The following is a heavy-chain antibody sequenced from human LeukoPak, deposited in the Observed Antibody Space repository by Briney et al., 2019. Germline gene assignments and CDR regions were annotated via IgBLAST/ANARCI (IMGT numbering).Heavy chain of an antibody. CDR2: IFPSGGEI. J-gene: IGHJ4*02. D-gene: IGHD6-13*01. Sequence: GGSLRLSCEASGFTFSTFAMIWVRQPPGKGLEWVSSIFPSGGEIHYADSVRGRFTISRDNSKSTLSLQMNSLRAEDTAVYYCAREAPVDSSSWYREGYFDYWGQGTLVTVSS. CDR3: AREAPVDSSSWYREGYFDY. V-gene: IGHV3-23*01. CDR1: GFTFSTFA.